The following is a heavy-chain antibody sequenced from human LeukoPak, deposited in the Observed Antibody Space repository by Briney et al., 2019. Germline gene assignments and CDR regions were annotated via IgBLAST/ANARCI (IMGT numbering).Heavy chain of an antibody. D-gene: IGHD6-13*01. CDR1: GGSFSGYY. V-gene: IGHV4-34*01. Sequence: PSETLSLTCAVYGGSFSGYYWSWIRQPPGKGLEWIGEINRSGSTNYNPSLKSRVTISVDTSKNQFSLKLSSVTAADTAVYYCARGYSSSWYVGYYFDYWGQGTLVTVSS. CDR2: INRSGST. CDR3: ARGYSSSWYVGYYFDY. J-gene: IGHJ4*02.